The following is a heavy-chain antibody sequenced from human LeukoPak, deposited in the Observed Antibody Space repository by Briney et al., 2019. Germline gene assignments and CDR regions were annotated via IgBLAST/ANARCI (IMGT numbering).Heavy chain of an antibody. CDR2: INPSGGST. CDR3: ARDSNRDAEYDILTGSLIPYYMDV. V-gene: IGHV1-46*01. CDR1: GYTFTGYY. J-gene: IGHJ6*03. D-gene: IGHD3-9*01. Sequence: ASVKVSCKASGYTFTGYYMHWVRQAPGQGLEWMGIINPSGGSTSYAQKFQGRVTMTRDMSTSTVYMELSSLRSEDTAVYYCARDSNRDAEYDILTGSLIPYYMDVWGKGTTVTVSS.